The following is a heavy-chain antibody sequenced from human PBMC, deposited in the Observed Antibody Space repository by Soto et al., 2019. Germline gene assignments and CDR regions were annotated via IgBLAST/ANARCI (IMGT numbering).Heavy chain of an antibody. CDR1: GFTFSSCD. CDR2: ISKDGGKK. V-gene: IGHV3-30*03. D-gene: IGHD6-19*01. CDR3: AREWGAWLATVVDV. Sequence: QVQLVESGGGVVQPGRSLSLSCAASGFTFSSCDMHWVRQAPGKGLEWVAVISKDGGKKIYADSVKGRFNISRDNSKNTLYLQMKGLGAEDTAVYYCAREWGAWLATVVDVWGQGTTVTVSS. J-gene: IGHJ6*02.